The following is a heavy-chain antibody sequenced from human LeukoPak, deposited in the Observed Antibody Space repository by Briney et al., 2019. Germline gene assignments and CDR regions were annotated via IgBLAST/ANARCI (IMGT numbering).Heavy chain of an antibody. Sequence: GGSLRLSCAASGFTFSSYAMSWVRQAPGKGLEWVSSISGSGGSTYYADSVKGRFTISRDNSKNTLYLQMNSLRAEDTAVYYCAKSQDCSGYAYGYYYYYGMDVWGQGTTVTVSS. CDR3: AKSQDCSGYAYGYYYYYGMDV. CDR1: GFTFSSYA. J-gene: IGHJ6*02. CDR2: ISGSGGST. V-gene: IGHV3-23*01. D-gene: IGHD3-22*01.